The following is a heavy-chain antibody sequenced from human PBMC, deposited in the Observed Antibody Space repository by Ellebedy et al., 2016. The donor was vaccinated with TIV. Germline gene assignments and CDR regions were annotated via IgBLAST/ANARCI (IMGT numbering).Heavy chain of an antibody. CDR1: GFNFSKYY. Sequence: GESLKISCVGSGFNFSKYYMSWVRQAPGKGLEWVANIKHDGSEKFYVDSVQGRFIISRDNAKNSLYLQMNSLRAEDTAVYYCARQSQKMATIPGDLGYWGQGTLVTVSS. CDR2: IKHDGSEK. J-gene: IGHJ4*02. CDR3: ARQSQKMATIPGDLGY. D-gene: IGHD5-24*01. V-gene: IGHV3-7*01.